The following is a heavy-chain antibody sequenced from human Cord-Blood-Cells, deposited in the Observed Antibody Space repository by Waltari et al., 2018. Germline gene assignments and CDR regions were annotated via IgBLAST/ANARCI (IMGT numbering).Heavy chain of an antibody. CDR3: ARLPLGYCSSTSCYYFDY. D-gene: IGHD2-2*01. J-gene: IGHJ4*02. CDR2: IYYSGST. V-gene: IGHV4-39*01. CDR1: GGSISSSSYY. Sequence: QLQLQESGPGLVKPSETLSLTCTVSGGSISSSSYYWGWIRPPPGKGLEWIGSIYYSGSTYYNPSLKSRVTISVDTSKNQFSLKLSSVTAADTAVYYCARLPLGYCSSTSCYYFDYWGQGTLVTVSS.